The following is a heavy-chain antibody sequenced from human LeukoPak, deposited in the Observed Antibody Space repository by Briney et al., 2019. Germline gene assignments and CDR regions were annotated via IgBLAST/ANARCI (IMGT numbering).Heavy chain of an antibody. CDR1: GHTFTSYH. Sequence: ASVKVSCKASGHTFTSYHIHWVRQAPGQGLEYMGLIFPTGGTTSYTQKFQGRLTLTRDTSTNTVYMELGSLTSEDTAVYFCARGRAAVARPRASANWFDPWGQGTLVTVSA. J-gene: IGHJ5*02. CDR3: ARGRAAVARPRASANWFDP. D-gene: IGHD6-19*01. V-gene: IGHV1-46*01. CDR2: IFPTGGTT.